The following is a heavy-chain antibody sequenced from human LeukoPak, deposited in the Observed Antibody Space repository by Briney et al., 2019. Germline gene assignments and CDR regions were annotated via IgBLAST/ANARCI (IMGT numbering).Heavy chain of an antibody. CDR1: GYTFSNYD. V-gene: IGHV1-8*01. CDR3: ARNSGLADC. Sequence: GASVKVSCKASGYTFSNYDISWARQAPGRGLEWMGWMNPNSGNTGYAEKFQGRITMTRDTSISTAYMELSSLRSEDTAVYYCARNSGLADCWGQGTLVTVSS. CDR2: MNPNSGNT. J-gene: IGHJ4*02. D-gene: IGHD5-12*01.